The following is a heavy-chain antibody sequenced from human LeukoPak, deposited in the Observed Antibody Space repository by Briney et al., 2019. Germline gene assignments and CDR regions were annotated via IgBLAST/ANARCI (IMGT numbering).Heavy chain of an antibody. CDR1: GGSISSYY. CDR2: IYYSGST. J-gene: IGHJ3*02. V-gene: IGHV4-39*07. CDR3: ARGLPHLNAFDI. Sequence: PSETLSLTCTVSGGSISSYYWGWIRQPPGKGLEWIGSIYYSGSTYYNPSLKSRVTISVDTSKNQFSLKLSSVTAADTAVYYCARGLPHLNAFDIWGQGTMVTVSS.